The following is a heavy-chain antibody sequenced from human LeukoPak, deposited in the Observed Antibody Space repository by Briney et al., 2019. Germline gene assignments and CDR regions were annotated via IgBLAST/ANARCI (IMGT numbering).Heavy chain of an antibody. CDR2: ISYDGSNK. CDR3: ARDLRFGYSYGIDRY. V-gene: IGHV3-30-3*01. Sequence: GRSLRLSCAASGFTFSSYAMHWVRQAPGKGLEWVAVISYDGSNKYYADSVKGRFTISRDNSKNTLYLQMNSLRAEDTAVYYCARDLRFGYSYGIDRYWGQGTLVTVSS. CDR1: GFTFSSYA. J-gene: IGHJ4*02. D-gene: IGHD5-18*01.